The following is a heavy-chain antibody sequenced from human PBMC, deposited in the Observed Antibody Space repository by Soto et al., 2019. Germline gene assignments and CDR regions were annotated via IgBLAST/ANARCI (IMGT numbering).Heavy chain of an antibody. J-gene: IGHJ4*02. D-gene: IGHD6-6*01. CDR1: GFNFSLTSYW. V-gene: IGHV5-51*01. CDR3: ARPPTSSSNCPPVY. Sequence: PGGSLRVSCAASGFNFSLTSYWIVWVRQMPGKGLEWMGIIYPGDSDTRYSPSFQGQVTISADKSISTAYLQWSSLKASDTAMYYCARPPTSSSNCPPVYWGQGTLVTV. CDR2: IYPGDSDT.